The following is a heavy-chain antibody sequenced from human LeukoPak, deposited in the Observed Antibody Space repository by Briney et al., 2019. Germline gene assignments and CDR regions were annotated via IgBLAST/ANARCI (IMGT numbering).Heavy chain of an antibody. CDR3: ARVKWLVPYYFDY. CDR1: GGSFSGYY. CDR2: INHSGST. Sequence: SETLSLTCAVYGGSFSGYYWSWIRQPPGKGLEWIGEINHSGSTNYNPSLKSRVTISVDTSKNQFSLKLSSVTAADTAVYYCARVKWLVPYYFDYWGQGTLVTVSS. J-gene: IGHJ4*02. D-gene: IGHD6-19*01. V-gene: IGHV4-34*01.